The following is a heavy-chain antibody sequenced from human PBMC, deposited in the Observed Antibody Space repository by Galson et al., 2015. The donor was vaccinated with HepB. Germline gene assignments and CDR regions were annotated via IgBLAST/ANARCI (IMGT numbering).Heavy chain of an antibody. J-gene: IGHJ4*02. Sequence: SLRLSCAASGFTFSSAVMHWVRQASGKGLEWVAHIRDKANNYATAYSAPVKGRFTISRDDSKNTAYLQMNSLKSEDTAVYYCTRHGSLGKEDDFDYWGQGTLVTVSS. CDR1: GFTFSSAV. CDR3: TRHGSLGKEDDFDY. D-gene: IGHD2-15*01. CDR2: IRDKANNYAT. V-gene: IGHV3-73*01.